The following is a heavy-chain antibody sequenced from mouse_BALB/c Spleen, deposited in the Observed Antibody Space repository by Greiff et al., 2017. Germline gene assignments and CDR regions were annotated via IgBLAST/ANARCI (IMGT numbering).Heavy chain of an antibody. CDR3: AGAGTQDYYAMDY. Sequence: EVKVVESGGGLVKPGGSLKLSCAASGFTFSDYYMYWVRQTPEKRLEWVATISDGGSYTYYPDSVKGRFTITRDNAKNNLYLQMSSLKSEDTAMYYCAGAGTQDYYAMDYWGQGTSVTVSS. CDR2: ISDGGSYT. D-gene: IGHD4-1*01. V-gene: IGHV5-4*02. CDR1: GFTFSDYY. J-gene: IGHJ4*01.